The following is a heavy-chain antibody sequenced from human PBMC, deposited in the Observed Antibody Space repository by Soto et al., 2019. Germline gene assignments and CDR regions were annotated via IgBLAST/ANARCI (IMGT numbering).Heavy chain of an antibody. Sequence: GGSLRLSCAASDFTVSTNYTSWVRQAPGKGLEWVSIIYAGGNTYYADSVKGRFTISRDNSKNTLYLQMNSLRGEDTAVYYCASEQQLGPVWGQGTLVTVSS. CDR3: ASEQQLGPV. V-gene: IGHV3-53*05. CDR2: IYAGGNT. D-gene: IGHD6-13*01. J-gene: IGHJ4*02. CDR1: DFTVSTNY.